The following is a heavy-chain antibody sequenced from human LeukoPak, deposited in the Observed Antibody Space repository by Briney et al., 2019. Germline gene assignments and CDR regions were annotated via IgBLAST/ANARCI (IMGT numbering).Heavy chain of an antibody. CDR3: ARERIAAAGPNDY. J-gene: IGHJ4*02. CDR1: GGSFSGYY. CDR2: INHSGGT. D-gene: IGHD6-13*01. Sequence: PSETLSLTCADYGGSFSGYYWSWIRQPPGKGLEWIGEINHSGGTNYNPSLKSRVTISVDTSKNQFSLKLSSVTAADTAVYYCARERIAAAGPNDYWGQGTLVTVSS. V-gene: IGHV4-34*01.